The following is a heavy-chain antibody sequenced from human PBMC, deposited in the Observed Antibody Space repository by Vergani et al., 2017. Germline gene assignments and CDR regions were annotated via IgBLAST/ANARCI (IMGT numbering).Heavy chain of an antibody. D-gene: IGHD3-10*01. Sequence: QVQLVQSGAEVKKPGASVKVSCKASGYTFTSYGISWVRQAPGQGLERMGWISAYNGNTNYAQKLQGRVTMTTDTSTSTAYMELRSLRSDDTAVYYCARDRSRYYGSGSYFPFDYWGQGTLVTVSS. J-gene: IGHJ4*02. CDR3: ARDRSRYYGSGSYFPFDY. CDR1: GYTFTSYG. CDR2: ISAYNGNT. V-gene: IGHV1-18*01.